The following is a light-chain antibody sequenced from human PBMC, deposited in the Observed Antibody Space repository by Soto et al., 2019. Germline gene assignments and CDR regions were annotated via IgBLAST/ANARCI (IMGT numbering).Light chain of an antibody. V-gene: IGKV3-11*01. J-gene: IGKJ1*01. CDR3: QQRYSWIRV. CDR1: QSVSSS. CDR2: RGY. Sequence: FVVTQSPDTLSLSPGETATLSCRASQSVSSSVAWYQHKPGQSPRLVVYRGYKRSAGIPARFSGSGSGTDFTLTITSLENDDFAVYYCQQRYSWIRVFGPGTKVEVK.